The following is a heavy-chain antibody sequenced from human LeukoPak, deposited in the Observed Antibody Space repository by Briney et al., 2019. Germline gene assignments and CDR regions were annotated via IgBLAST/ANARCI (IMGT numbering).Heavy chain of an antibody. Sequence: PSETLSLTCAVYGGSFSGYYWSWIRQPPGKGLKWIGEINHSGSTNYNPSLSIRVTLSVDTSKNQFSLKLYSVTAADSAVYYCARGVGARSDWFDSWGQGTLVTVSS. V-gene: IGHV4-34*01. CDR2: INHSGST. D-gene: IGHD1-26*01. J-gene: IGHJ5*01. CDR1: GGSFSGYY. CDR3: ARGVGARSDWFDS.